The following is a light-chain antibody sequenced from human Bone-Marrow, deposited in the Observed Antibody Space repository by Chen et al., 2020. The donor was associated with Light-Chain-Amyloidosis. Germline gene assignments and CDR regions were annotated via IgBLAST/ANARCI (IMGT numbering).Light chain of an antibody. Sequence: SYVLTQPSSVSVAPGQTATIACGGNNIGSTSVHWYQQTSGQAPLLVVYDDSDRPSGIPERWSGANSGNTATRTISRVEAGDEADYYCQVWDRSSDRPVFGGGTKLTVL. CDR3: QVWDRSSDRPV. CDR1: NIGSTS. CDR2: DDS. V-gene: IGLV3-21*02. J-gene: IGLJ3*02.